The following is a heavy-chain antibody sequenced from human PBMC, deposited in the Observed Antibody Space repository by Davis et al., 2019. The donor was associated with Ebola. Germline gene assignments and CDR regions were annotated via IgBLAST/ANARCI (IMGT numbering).Heavy chain of an antibody. Sequence: GESLKISCAASGFTFSSYWMTWVRQAPGKGLEWVSGISGSGDSTYYAESVKGRVTISRDNPKKTLYLQMNSLRAQDTAVYYCAKQGGSSGWYNFDYWGQGTQVTVSS. CDR1: GFTFSSYW. V-gene: IGHV3-23*01. CDR3: AKQGGSSGWYNFDY. D-gene: IGHD6-19*01. CDR2: ISGSGDST. J-gene: IGHJ4*02.